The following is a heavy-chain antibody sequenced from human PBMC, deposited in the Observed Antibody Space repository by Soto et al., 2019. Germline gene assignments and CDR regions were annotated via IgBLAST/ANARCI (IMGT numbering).Heavy chain of an antibody. CDR1: GFTFSSYA. D-gene: IGHD1-26*01. CDR2: ISYDGSNK. Sequence: QVQLVESGGGVVQPGRSLRLSCAASGFTFSSYAMHWVRQAPGKGLEWVAVISYDGSNKYYADSVKGRFTISRDNSKNTLYLQMNSLRAEDTAVYYCARDLGRYSGSYYGGYFQHWGQGTLVTVSS. CDR3: ARDLGRYSGSYYGGYFQH. V-gene: IGHV3-30-3*01. J-gene: IGHJ1*01.